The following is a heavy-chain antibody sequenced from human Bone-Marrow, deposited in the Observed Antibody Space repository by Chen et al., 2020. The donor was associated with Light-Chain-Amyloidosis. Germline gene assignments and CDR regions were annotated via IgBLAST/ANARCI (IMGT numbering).Heavy chain of an antibody. Sequence: EVQVLGSGGGFAQPGGCLRLSCTVSVMTVSSHAMTWLRQAPGTGLEWVASIKRRDGKTKYAASVNGRFTIARDESRNTVFLEMDFLGAEDTAVYYCAKDRRGSYGWQAFDVWGQGTMVIVS. D-gene: IGHD3-16*01. CDR2: IKRRDGKT. CDR1: VMTVSSHA. CDR3: AKDRRGSYGWQAFDV. J-gene: IGHJ3*01. V-gene: IGHV3-23*01.